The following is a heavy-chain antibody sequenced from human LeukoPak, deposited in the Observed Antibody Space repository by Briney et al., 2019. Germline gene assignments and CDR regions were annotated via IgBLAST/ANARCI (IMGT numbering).Heavy chain of an antibody. CDR3: VRDAAYSAFNM. CDR1: GFTFSSYA. CDR2: ISYDGSNK. V-gene: IGHV3-30-3*01. Sequence: GGSLRLSCAASGFTFSSYAMHWVRQAPGKGLEWVAVISYDGSNKYYADSVKGRFTISRDNSKNTLYLQMNSLRAEDTAVYYCVRDAAYSAFNMWGQGTMVTVPS. J-gene: IGHJ3*02. D-gene: IGHD4-11*01.